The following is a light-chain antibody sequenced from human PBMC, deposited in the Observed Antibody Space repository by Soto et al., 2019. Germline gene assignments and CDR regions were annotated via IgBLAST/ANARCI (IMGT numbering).Light chain of an antibody. V-gene: IGKV3-15*01. J-gene: IGKJ1*01. CDR3: QQYNKWWT. CDR1: QSVSNN. CDR2: DAS. Sequence: EIVMTQSPVTLSVSPGERVTLSCRASQSVSNNLAWYQQRPGQAPKLLIYDASARATDIPVRFSGSGSGTEFTLNISSLQSEDSAVYYCQQYNKWWTFGRGTKVEIK.